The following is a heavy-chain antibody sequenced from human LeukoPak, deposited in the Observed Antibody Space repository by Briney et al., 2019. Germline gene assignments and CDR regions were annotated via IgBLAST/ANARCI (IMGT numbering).Heavy chain of an antibody. J-gene: IGHJ6*02. CDR3: ACTSCYYYGMDV. Sequence: SETLSLTCTVSGGSISSGGYYWSWIRQHPGKGLEWIGYIYYSGSTNYNPSLKSRVTISVDTSKNQFSLKLSSVTAADTAVYYCACTSCYYYGMDVWGQGTTVTVSS. V-gene: IGHV4-31*03. D-gene: IGHD2-2*01. CDR1: GGSISSGGYY. CDR2: IYYSGST.